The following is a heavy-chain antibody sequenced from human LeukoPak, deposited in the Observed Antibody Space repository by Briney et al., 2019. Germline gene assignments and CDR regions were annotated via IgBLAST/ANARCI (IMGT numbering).Heavy chain of an antibody. V-gene: IGHV1-69*04. CDR1: GGTFSSYA. D-gene: IGHD3-10*01. Sequence: ASVKVSCKASGGTFSSYAISWVRQAPGQGLEWMGRIIPILGIANYAQKFQGRVTITADKSTSTAYMELSSLRSEDTAVYYCARWGRRSSQDYWGQGTLVTVSS. CDR2: IIPILGIA. J-gene: IGHJ4*02. CDR3: ARWGRRSSQDY.